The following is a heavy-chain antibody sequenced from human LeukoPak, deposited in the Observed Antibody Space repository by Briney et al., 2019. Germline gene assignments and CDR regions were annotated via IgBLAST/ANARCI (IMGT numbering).Heavy chain of an antibody. V-gene: IGHV4-30-4*08. CDR1: GGSISSGDYY. CDR3: ASLSSGYYYYYMDV. Sequence: SETLSLTCTVSGGSISSGDYYWSWIRQPPGKGLEWIGYIYYSGSTYYNPSLKSRVTISVDTSKNQFPLKLSSVTAADTAVYYCASLSSGYYYYYMDVWGKGTTVTVSS. J-gene: IGHJ6*03. D-gene: IGHD3-22*01. CDR2: IYYSGST.